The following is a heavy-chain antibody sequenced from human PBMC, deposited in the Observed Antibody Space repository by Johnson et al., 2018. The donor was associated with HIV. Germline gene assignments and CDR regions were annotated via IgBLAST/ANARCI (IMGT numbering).Heavy chain of an antibody. D-gene: IGHD7-27*01. CDR1: GSMFSSFA. J-gene: IGHJ3*02. CDR2: INWNGCST. CDR3: ARQLGSDAFDI. V-gene: IGHV3-NL1*01. Sequence: VQLVESGGGVVQPGRSLRLSCPASGSMFSSFAMHWVRQAPGKGLEWVSGINWNGCSTGYADSVKGRFTISRDNSKNSLYLQMNSLRAEDTAVYYCARQLGSDAFDIWGQGTMVTVSS.